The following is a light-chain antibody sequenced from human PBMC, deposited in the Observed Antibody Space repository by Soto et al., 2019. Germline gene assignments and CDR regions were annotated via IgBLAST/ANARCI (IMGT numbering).Light chain of an antibody. CDR1: QGIGDE. J-gene: IGKJ1*01. CDR2: GAS. CDR3: QQHSHWPPWT. V-gene: IGKV1-6*01. Sequence: AIQMTQSPSSLSASVGDRVTITCRASQGIGDELGWYQQKPGKAPRLLVYGASTLQSGVPSRFSGSGSGTDFTLTISNLEPEDFAVYYCQQHSHWPPWTFGQGTRVEIQ.